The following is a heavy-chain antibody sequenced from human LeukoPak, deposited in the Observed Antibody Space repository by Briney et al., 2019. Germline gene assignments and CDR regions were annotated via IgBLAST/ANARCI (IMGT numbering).Heavy chain of an antibody. CDR3: ARDGSKVWKQGNWFDP. CDR1: GYTFTSYG. CDR2: ISPYNGNT. J-gene: IGHJ5*02. V-gene: IGHV1-18*01. D-gene: IGHD3-16*01. Sequence: GASVKVSCKASGYTFTSYGITWVRQAPGQGLEWMGWISPYNGNTNYAQKLQGRVTMTTDTSTYTAYMELRSLRSDDTAVYYCARDGSKVWKQGNWFDPWGQGTLVTVSS.